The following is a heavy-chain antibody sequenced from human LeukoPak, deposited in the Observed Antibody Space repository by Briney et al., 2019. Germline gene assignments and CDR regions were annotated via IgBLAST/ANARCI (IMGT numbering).Heavy chain of an antibody. V-gene: IGHV3-53*01. Sequence: GGSLRLSCAASWFIISSNYMNWVRQAPGKGLEWVSVIYGGGSTYYADSVEGRFTISRDNSKNTLYLQMNTLRAEDTAVYFCARLIDSLGSYFFDYWGQGTLVTVSS. J-gene: IGHJ4*02. CDR2: IYGGGST. D-gene: IGHD6-6*01. CDR3: ARLIDSLGSYFFDY. CDR1: WFIISSNY.